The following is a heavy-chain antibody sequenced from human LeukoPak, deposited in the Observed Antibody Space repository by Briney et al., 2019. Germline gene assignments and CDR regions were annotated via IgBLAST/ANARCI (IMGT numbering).Heavy chain of an antibody. J-gene: IGHJ6*03. CDR2: IYYSGST. CDR3: ARELAAAGTGVYYYMDV. Sequence: PSETLSLTCTVSGGSISSSSYYWGWIRQPPGKGLEWIGSIYYSGSTYYNPSLKSRVTISVDTSKNQFSLKLSSVTAADTAVYYCARELAAAGTGVYYYMDVWGKGTTVTVSS. D-gene: IGHD6-13*01. CDR1: GGSISSSSYY. V-gene: IGHV4-39*07.